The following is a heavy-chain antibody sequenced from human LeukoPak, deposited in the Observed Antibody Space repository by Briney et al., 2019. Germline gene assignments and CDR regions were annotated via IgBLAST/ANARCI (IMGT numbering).Heavy chain of an antibody. CDR3: VRDAITGRLTGDY. V-gene: IGHV1-18*01. CDR1: RYTFTRYR. J-gene: IGHJ4*02. Sequence: GASVKVSSKASRYTFTRYRISRVRQTPRHERVRMGWISVYNGYTNYAQTLQGRVTMTTDTSASTAYMELRSLRSDDTAVYYCVRDAITGRLTGDYWGQGTLVTVSS. CDR2: ISVYNGYT. D-gene: IGHD6-6*01.